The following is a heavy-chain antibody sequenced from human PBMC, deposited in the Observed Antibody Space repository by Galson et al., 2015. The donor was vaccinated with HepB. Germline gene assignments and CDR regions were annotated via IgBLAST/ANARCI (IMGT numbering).Heavy chain of an antibody. J-gene: IGHJ4*02. CDR3: ARDLGLYWGSPGY. D-gene: IGHD7-27*01. CDR2: ISSSGSTI. CDR1: GFTFSSYE. Sequence: SLRLSCAASGFTFSSYEMNWVRQAPGKGLEWVSYISSSGSTIYYADSVKGRFTISRDNAKNSLYLQMNSLRAEDTAVYYCARDLGLYWGSPGYWGQGTLVTVSS. V-gene: IGHV3-48*03.